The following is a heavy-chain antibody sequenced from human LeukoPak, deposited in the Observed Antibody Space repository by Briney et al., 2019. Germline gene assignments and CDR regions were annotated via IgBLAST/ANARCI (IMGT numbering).Heavy chain of an antibody. J-gene: IGHJ4*02. CDR2: ISGSGGST. V-gene: IGHV3-23*01. CDR3: VKPLPPLRYFDWSFDY. Sequence: PGGSLRLSCAASGFTFSSYAMSWVRQAPGKGLEWVSAISGSGGSTYYADSVKGRFTISRDNSKNTLYLQMNSLRAEDTAVYYCVKPLPPLRYFDWSFDYWGQGTLVTVSS. CDR1: GFTFSSYA. D-gene: IGHD3-9*01.